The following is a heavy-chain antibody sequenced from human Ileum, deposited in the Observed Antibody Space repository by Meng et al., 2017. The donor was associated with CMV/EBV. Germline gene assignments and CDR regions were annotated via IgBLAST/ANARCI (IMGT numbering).Heavy chain of an antibody. J-gene: IGHJ3*02. Sequence: GGSLRLSCASSGFTFSNYWMSWVRQAAGKGLEWVANIKEDVSEIYYVDSVRGRFTISRDNAESSQYLQMNSRRAEDTAVYYCARMYCSTNTCYTDAFDIWGQGTMVTVSS. D-gene: IGHD2-2*02. CDR3: ARMYCSTNTCYTDAFDI. V-gene: IGHV3-7*01. CDR1: GFTFSNYW. CDR2: IKEDVSEI.